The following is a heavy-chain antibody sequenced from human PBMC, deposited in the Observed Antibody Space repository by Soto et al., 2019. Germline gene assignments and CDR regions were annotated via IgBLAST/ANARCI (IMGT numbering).Heavy chain of an antibody. V-gene: IGHV1-18*01. CDR2: ISDYNGNT. CDR1: GYTFTIYD. D-gene: IGHD2-2*01. J-gene: IGHJ5*02. Sequence: QVQLVQSGAEVNKPGASVKVSCKASGYTFTIYDISWVRQAPGQGLEWMGWISDYNGNTNYAQKPQGRVTMTTDTSTNTAYMELRSLRSDDTAVYYCARDKEPAAIHNWFDPWGQGTLVPVSS. CDR3: ARDKEPAAIHNWFDP.